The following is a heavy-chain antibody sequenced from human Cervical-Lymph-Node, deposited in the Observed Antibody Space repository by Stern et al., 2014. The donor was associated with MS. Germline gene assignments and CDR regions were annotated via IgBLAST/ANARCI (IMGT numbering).Heavy chain of an antibody. CDR3: ARDQGPHYYDSSGYPDY. J-gene: IGHJ4*02. D-gene: IGHD3-22*01. V-gene: IGHV3-48*02. Sequence: APGKGLEWVSYISSSSSTIYYADSVKGRFTISRDNAKNSLYLQMNSLRDEDTAVYYCARDQGPHYYDSSGYPDYWGQGTLVTVSS. CDR2: ISSSSSTI.